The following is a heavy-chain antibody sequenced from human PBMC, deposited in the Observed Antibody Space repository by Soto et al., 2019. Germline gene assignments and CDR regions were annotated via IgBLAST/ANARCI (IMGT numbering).Heavy chain of an antibody. Sequence: DSAKLSCKISGHTLTELSIHRVRQAPGHGLEWMGIINPNGGSTRFAQTFQGRITMTRDTSTSTVYMELRSLRSEDTAIYYCARSSAGVCGIIIERSNWLALWGQGSLVTV. CDR2: INPNGGST. J-gene: IGHJ5*02. V-gene: IGHV1-46*01. CDR3: ARSSAGVCGIIIERSNWLAL. CDR1: GHTLTELS. D-gene: IGHD3-10*01.